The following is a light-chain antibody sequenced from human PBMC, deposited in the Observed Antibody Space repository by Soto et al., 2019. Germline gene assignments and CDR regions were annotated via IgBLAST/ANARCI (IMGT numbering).Light chain of an antibody. CDR3: SSYTTSRAYV. J-gene: IGLJ1*01. Sequence: QAALTQPASVSGSPGPAVTISCTRTISDVGAYNYVSWYQQQSGKAPKLMIHEVSNRPSGVSNRFSGSKSGNTASLTISGLQAEDEADYYCSSYTTSRAYVFGIGTKVTVL. CDR2: EVS. CDR1: ISDVGAYNY. V-gene: IGLV2-14*01.